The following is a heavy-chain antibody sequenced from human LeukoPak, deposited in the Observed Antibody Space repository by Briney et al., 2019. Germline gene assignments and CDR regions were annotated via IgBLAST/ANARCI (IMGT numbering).Heavy chain of an antibody. CDR3: ARDGIVVVPAALPVLDY. CDR2: ISSSSSTI. J-gene: IGHJ4*02. D-gene: IGHD2-2*01. V-gene: IGHV3-48*04. CDR1: GFTFSSYS. Sequence: SGGSLRLSCAASGFTFSSYSMNWVRQAPGKGLEWVSYISSSSSTIYYADSVKGRFTISRDNAKNSLYLQMNSLRAEDTAVYYCARDGIVVVPAALPVLDYWGQGTLVTVSS.